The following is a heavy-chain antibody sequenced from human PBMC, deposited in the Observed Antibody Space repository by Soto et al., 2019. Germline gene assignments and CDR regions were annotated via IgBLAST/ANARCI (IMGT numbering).Heavy chain of an antibody. D-gene: IGHD6-6*01. Sequence: ETLSLTCTVSGGSISSSSYYWGWIRQPPGKGLEWIGSIYYSGSTYYNPSLKSRVTISVDTSKNQFSLKLSSVTAADTAVYYCATTYSSSFYNWFDPWGQGTLVTVSS. CDR3: ATTYSSSFYNWFDP. CDR2: IYYSGST. CDR1: GGSISSSSYY. J-gene: IGHJ5*02. V-gene: IGHV4-39*01.